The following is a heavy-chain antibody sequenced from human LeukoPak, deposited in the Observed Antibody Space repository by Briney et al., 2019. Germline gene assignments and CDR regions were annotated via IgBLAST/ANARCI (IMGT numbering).Heavy chain of an antibody. V-gene: IGHV1-2*02. CDR2: INPNSGGT. CDR1: GYTFTGYY. D-gene: IGHD1-26*01. J-gene: IGHJ5*02. Sequence: GASVKVSCKASGYTFTGYYMHWVRQAPGQGLEWMGWINPNSGGTNYAQKFQGRVTMTRDTSISTAYMELSRLRSDDTAVYYCARERGAAVGRLRFDPWGQGTLVTVSS. CDR3: ARERGAAVGRLRFDP.